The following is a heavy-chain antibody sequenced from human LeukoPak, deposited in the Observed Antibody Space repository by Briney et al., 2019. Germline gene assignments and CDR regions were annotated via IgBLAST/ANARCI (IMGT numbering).Heavy chain of an antibody. D-gene: IGHD3-10*01. Sequence: TGGSLRLSCAASGFTFSSYGMHWVRQAPGKGLEWVAVISYDGSNKYYADSVKGRFTISRDNSKNTLYLQMNSLRAEDTAVYYCARDGLLWSPGAFDIWGQGTMVTVSS. CDR3: ARDGLLWSPGAFDI. J-gene: IGHJ3*02. CDR1: GFTFSSYG. V-gene: IGHV3-30*03. CDR2: ISYDGSNK.